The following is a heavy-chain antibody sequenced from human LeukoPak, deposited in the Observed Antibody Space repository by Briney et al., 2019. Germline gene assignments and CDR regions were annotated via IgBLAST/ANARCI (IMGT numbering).Heavy chain of an antibody. J-gene: IGHJ4*02. CDR3: ARGDGYKLPLRPFDY. D-gene: IGHD5-24*01. V-gene: IGHV1-2*02. Sequence: ASVKVSCKASGYTFTGYYMHWVRQAPGQGLEWMGWINPNSGGTNYAQKFQGRVTMTRDTSISTAYMELSRLRSDDTAVYYCARGDGYKLPLRPFDYWGQGTLVTVSS. CDR1: GYTFTGYY. CDR2: INPNSGGT.